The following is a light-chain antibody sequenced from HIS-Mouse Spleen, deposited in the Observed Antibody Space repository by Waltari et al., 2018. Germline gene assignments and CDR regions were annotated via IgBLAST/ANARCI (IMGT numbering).Light chain of an antibody. CDR1: SSNIGSNT. CDR2: SNN. V-gene: IGLV1-44*01. CDR3: AAWDDSLNGWV. J-gene: IGLJ3*02. Sequence: QSVLTQPPSASGTPGQRVTISCSGSSSNIGSNTVNWYQQLPGTAPKLVIYSNNQRPSGVPDRFSGSKSGTSASLAISGLQSEDEAEYYCAAWDDSLNGWVFGGGTKLTVL.